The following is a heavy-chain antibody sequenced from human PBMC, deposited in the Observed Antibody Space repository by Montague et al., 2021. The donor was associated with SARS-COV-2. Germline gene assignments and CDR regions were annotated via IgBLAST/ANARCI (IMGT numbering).Heavy chain of an antibody. D-gene: IGHD3-10*01. CDR2: FYNGNT. CDR1: GGSISNHY. J-gene: IGHJ3*02. CDR3: ATYGSGTKDDAFDI. Sequence: SETLSLTCTVSGGSISNHYWSWIRQPPGKGLEWIAFYNGNTNNNPTLKRRVSITVYTSKNQIPLKLSSVTAADTAVDYCATYGSGTKDDAFDIWGQGTMVTVSS. V-gene: IGHV4-59*11.